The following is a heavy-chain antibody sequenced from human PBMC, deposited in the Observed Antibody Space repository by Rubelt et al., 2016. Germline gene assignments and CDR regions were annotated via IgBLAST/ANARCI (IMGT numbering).Heavy chain of an antibody. CDR1: GGSISSSSYHY. V-gene: IGHV4-39*07. D-gene: IGHD7-27*01. CDR2: IYYSGST. Sequence: QLQLQESGPGLVKPSETLSLTCTVSGGSISSSSYHYWGWIRQPPGKGLEWIGHIYYSGSTVFSPSLKNRLTMSLDTSKNPFYRRRRPVAAADTAVYYCAVDFGHWGYFDAWGQGLLVTVSS. CDR3: AVDFGHWGYFDA. J-gene: IGHJ4*02.